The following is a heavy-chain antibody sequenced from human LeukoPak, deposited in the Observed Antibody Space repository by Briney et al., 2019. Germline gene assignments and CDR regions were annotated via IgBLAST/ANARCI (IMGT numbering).Heavy chain of an antibody. Sequence: PSETLSLTCTVSGDSISNFYWTWIRQPPGKGLEWIGFIYYSGSTYYNPSLKSQITISVDTSKNQFSLKLSSVTAADTAVYYYARGDYDILTGYYDNGEDAFDIWGQGTMVTVSS. CDR2: IYYSGST. J-gene: IGHJ3*02. V-gene: IGHV4-59*08. D-gene: IGHD3-9*01. CDR3: ARGDYDILTGYYDNGEDAFDI. CDR1: GDSISNFY.